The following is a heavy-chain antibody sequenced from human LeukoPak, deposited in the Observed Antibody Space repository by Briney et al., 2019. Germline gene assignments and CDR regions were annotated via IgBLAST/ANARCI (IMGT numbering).Heavy chain of an antibody. D-gene: IGHD3-9*01. CDR2: IYHSGST. V-gene: IGHV4-30-2*01. Sequence: NPSGTLSLTCAVSGGSISSGGYSWSWIRQPPGKGLEWIGYIYHSGSTYYNPSLKSRVTISVDRSKNQFSLKLSSVTAADTAVYYCARVPNYDILTGYPEYYFDYWGQGTLVTVSS. CDR1: GGSISSGGYS. J-gene: IGHJ4*02. CDR3: ARVPNYDILTGYPEYYFDY.